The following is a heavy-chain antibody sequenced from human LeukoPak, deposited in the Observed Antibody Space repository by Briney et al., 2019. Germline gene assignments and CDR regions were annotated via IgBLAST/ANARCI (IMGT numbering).Heavy chain of an antibody. CDR2: IYYSGST. CDR1: GGSISSYY. V-gene: IGHV4-59*01. CDR3: ARVWEYYDSSGYYPTIDY. J-gene: IGHJ4*02. Sequence: SETLSLTCTVSGGSISSYYWSWIRQPPGKGLEWLEYIYYSGSTNYNPSLKSRVTISVDTSKNQFSLKLSSVTAADTAVYYCARVWEYYDSSGYYPTIDYWGQGTLVTVSS. D-gene: IGHD3-22*01.